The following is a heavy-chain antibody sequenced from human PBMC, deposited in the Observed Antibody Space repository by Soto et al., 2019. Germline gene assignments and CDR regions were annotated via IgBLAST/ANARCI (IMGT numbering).Heavy chain of an antibody. D-gene: IGHD3-3*01. Sequence: ASVKVSCKASGYTFTSYDINWVRQATGQGLEWMGWMNPNSGNTGYAQKFQGRVTMTRNTSISTAYMELSSLRSEDTAVYYCARGHDFWSGSHRGYMDVWGKGTTVTVSS. CDR2: MNPNSGNT. V-gene: IGHV1-8*01. CDR1: GYTFTSYD. CDR3: ARGHDFWSGSHRGYMDV. J-gene: IGHJ6*03.